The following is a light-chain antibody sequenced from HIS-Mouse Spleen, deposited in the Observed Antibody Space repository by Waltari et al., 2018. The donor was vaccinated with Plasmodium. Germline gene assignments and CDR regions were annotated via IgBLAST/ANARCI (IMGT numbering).Light chain of an antibody. Sequence: DIQMNQSPSSLSASVGDSVTLPCRASQGISNYLAWYQQKPGKVPKLLIYAASTLQSGVPSRFSGSGSGTDFTLTISSLQPEDVATYYCQKYNSAPWTFGQGTKVEIK. J-gene: IGKJ1*01. CDR2: AAS. CDR1: QGISNY. CDR3: QKYNSAPWT. V-gene: IGKV1-27*01.